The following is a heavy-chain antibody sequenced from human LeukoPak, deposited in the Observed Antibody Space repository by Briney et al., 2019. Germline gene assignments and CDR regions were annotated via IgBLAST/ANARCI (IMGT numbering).Heavy chain of an antibody. Sequence: PGGSLRLSCAASGFIFTNYFMSWVRQAPGKGLEWVASIKHDGSEKYYVDSVRGRFTISRDNIKNSLYLQMSSLRAEDTAVYYCATDRGWRTSGYYLYYFEYWGQGTLVTFSS. CDR2: IKHDGSEK. CDR3: ATDRGWRTSGYYLYYFEY. CDR1: GFIFTNYF. V-gene: IGHV3-7*01. D-gene: IGHD3-3*01. J-gene: IGHJ4*02.